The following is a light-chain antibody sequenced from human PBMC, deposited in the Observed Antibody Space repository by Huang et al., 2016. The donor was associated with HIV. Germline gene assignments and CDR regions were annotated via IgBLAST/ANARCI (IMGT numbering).Light chain of an antibody. CDR1: ASVSSS. CDR3: QQYNDWPLIT. CDR2: DAS. Sequence: EILMTQSPGTLSVSPGERVTLSCSANASVSSSLAWYQQISGQAPILLLYDASTSATGIPAMFSGSGSGTNFTLTISSLQSEDFAVYYCQQYNDWPLITFGQGTRLDIK. V-gene: IGKV3-15*01. J-gene: IGKJ5*01.